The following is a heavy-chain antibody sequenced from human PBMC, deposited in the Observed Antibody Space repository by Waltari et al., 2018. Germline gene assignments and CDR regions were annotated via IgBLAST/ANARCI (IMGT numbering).Heavy chain of an antibody. V-gene: IGHV3-30-3*01. Sequence: QVQLVESGGGVVQPGRSLRLSCAASGFTFSSYAMHWVRQAPGKGLGWVAVISYDGSNKYYADSVKGRFTISRDNSKNTLYLQMNSLRAEDTAVYYCARDHTRGYFDYWGQGTLVTVSS. CDR2: ISYDGSNK. J-gene: IGHJ4*02. CDR1: GFTFSSYA. CDR3: ARDHTRGYFDY.